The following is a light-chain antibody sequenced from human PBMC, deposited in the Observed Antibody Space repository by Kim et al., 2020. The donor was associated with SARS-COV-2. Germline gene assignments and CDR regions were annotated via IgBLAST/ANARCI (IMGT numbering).Light chain of an antibody. CDR3: SSHTSSNSLAVL. J-gene: IGLJ2*01. CDR1: SGDIGRFDF. Sequence: SITISCTVSSGDIGRFDFVSLYRHLPDTAPQLIIYDVSHRTSGVSDRLSGSKSGNTASLTISGLQAEDEAVYYCSSHTSSNSLAVLFGGGTQLTVL. V-gene: IGLV2-14*03. CDR2: DVS.